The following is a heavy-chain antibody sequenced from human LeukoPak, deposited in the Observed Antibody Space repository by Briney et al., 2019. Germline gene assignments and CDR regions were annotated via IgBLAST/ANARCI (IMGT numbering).Heavy chain of an antibody. J-gene: IGHJ4*02. Sequence: EASVKVSCKASGGTFSSYAISWVRQAPGQGLEWMGRIIPILGIANYAQKFQGRVTITADKSTSTAYMELSSLRSEDTAVYYCARAPDYYGSGSFSTFDYWGQGTLVTVSS. CDR1: GGTFSSYA. D-gene: IGHD3-10*01. V-gene: IGHV1-69*04. CDR3: ARAPDYYGSGSFSTFDY. CDR2: IIPILGIA.